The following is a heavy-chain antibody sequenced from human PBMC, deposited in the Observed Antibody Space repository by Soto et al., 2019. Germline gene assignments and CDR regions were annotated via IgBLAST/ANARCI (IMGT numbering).Heavy chain of an antibody. D-gene: IGHD3-22*01. CDR1: GFTFSSYA. CDR3: VKGEYYYDSSGYYPFDY. Sequence: PGGSLRLSCSASGFTFSSYAMHWVRQVPGKGLEYVSSISTNGGSTHYADSVKGRFTISRDNSKNTQYLQMSSLRADDTAVYYCVKGEYYYDSSGYYPFDYWGQGTLVTVSS. V-gene: IGHV3-64D*06. CDR2: ISTNGGST. J-gene: IGHJ4*02.